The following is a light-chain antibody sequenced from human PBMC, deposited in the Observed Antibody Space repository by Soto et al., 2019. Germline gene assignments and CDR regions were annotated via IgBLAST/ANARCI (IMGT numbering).Light chain of an antibody. CDR3: QNYYSAPQT. CDR1: QDISTY. V-gene: IGKV1-27*01. J-gene: IGKJ1*01. CDR2: AAS. Sequence: DIQMTQSPSSLSASVGDRVTISCRASQDISTYLAWFQQKPGKVPKLLIYAASTLRSGVPSRFRGSGSGRDFILTISSLQPEDVATYYCQNYYSAPQTFGQGTKVEIK.